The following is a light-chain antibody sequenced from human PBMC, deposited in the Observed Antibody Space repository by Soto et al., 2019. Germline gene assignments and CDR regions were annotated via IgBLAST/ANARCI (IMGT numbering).Light chain of an antibody. CDR2: AAS. J-gene: IGKJ1*01. V-gene: IGKV1-39*01. Sequence: DIQMTQSPSSLSASIGDRVIITCRASQTISDFLNWYQLKPGKAPKLLIYAASNLQSGVPSRFSGIGSGTDFTLTISRLQPEDFATCSCQQSFSTPRTIGQGPKVDIK. CDR3: QQSFSTPRT. CDR1: QTISDF.